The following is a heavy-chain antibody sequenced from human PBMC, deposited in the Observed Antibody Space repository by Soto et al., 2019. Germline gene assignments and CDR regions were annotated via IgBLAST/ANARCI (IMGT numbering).Heavy chain of an antibody. V-gene: IGHV1-18*01. Sequence: QVQLVQSGAAVKKPGASVKVSCKASGYTFTSYGFSWVRQAPGQGLEWMGWISAYNGNTNYAQKLQGRVTMTTDTSTSTAYMELRSLRSDDTAVYYCASYHLNSYYYGMDVWGQGTTVTDSS. CDR1: GYTFTSYG. CDR3: ASYHLNSYYYGMDV. CDR2: ISAYNGNT. J-gene: IGHJ6*02.